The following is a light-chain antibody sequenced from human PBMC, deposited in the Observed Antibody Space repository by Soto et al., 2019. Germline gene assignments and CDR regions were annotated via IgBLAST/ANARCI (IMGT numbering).Light chain of an antibody. CDR1: NSDIGAYNY. CDR3: SSYTTTNTLI. V-gene: IGLV2-14*01. Sequence: QSALTQPASVSGSPGQSITISCTGTNSDIGAYNYVSWYQQHPGKAPKLMIYDVTNRPSGVSNRFSGSKSGNTASLTISGLQADDEADYFCSSYTTTNTLIFGGGTQLTVL. J-gene: IGLJ2*01. CDR2: DVT.